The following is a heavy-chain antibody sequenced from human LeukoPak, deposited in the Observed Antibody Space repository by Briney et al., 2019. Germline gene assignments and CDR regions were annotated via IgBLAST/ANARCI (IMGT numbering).Heavy chain of an antibody. Sequence: PGGSLRLSCAASGFTFSSYSMNWVRQAPGKGLEWVSSISSSSSYIYYADSVKGRFTISRDNAKNSLYLQMNSLRVEDTAVYYCARTPRGGVTAIYWGQGTLVTVSS. V-gene: IGHV3-21*01. CDR1: GFTFSSYS. D-gene: IGHD2-21*02. CDR3: ARTPRGGVTAIY. CDR2: ISSSSSYI. J-gene: IGHJ4*02.